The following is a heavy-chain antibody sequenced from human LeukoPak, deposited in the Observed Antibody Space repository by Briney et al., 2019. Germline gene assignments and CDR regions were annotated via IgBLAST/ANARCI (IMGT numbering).Heavy chain of an antibody. CDR3: ARHAMIYDYVWGSYRYPDY. CDR1: GYSFTSYW. D-gene: IGHD3-16*02. V-gene: IGHV5-51*01. CDR2: IYPGDSDT. J-gene: IGHJ4*02. Sequence: GESLKISCKGSGYSFTSYWIGWVRQMPGKGLEWMGIIYPGDSDTRYSPSFQGQVTISAVKSISTAYLQWSSLKASDTAMYYCARHAMIYDYVWGSYRYPDYWGQGTLVTVSS.